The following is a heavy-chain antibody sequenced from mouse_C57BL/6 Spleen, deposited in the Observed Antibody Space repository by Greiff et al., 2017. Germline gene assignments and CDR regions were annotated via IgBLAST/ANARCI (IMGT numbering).Heavy chain of an antibody. CDR3: ARRAYGNYGSYYAMDY. Sequence: QVQLQQPGAELVKPGASVKMSCKASGYTFTSYWITWVKQRPGQGLEWIGDIYPGSGSTNYNEKFKSKATLTVDTSSSTAYMQLSSLTSEDSAVYYCARRAYGNYGSYYAMDYWGQGTSVTVSS. V-gene: IGHV1-55*01. J-gene: IGHJ4*01. CDR2: IYPGSGST. D-gene: IGHD2-1*01. CDR1: GYTFTSYW.